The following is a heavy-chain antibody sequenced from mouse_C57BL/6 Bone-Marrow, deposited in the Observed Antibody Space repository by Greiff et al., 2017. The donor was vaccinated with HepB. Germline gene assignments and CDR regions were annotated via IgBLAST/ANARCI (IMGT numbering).Heavy chain of an antibody. CDR2: INPYNGDT. Sequence: SGPELVKPGDSVKISCKASGYSFTGYFMNWVMQSHGKSLEWIGRINPYNGDTFYNQKFKGKATLTVDKSSSTAHMELRSLTSEDSAVYYCARSGPYDYDAGFDYWGQGTTLTVSS. CDR1: GYSFTGYF. D-gene: IGHD2-4*01. V-gene: IGHV1-20*01. J-gene: IGHJ2*01. CDR3: ARSGPYDYDAGFDY.